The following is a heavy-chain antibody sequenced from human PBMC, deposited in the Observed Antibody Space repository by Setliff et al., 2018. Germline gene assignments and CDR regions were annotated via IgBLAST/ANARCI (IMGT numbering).Heavy chain of an antibody. J-gene: IGHJ4*02. CDR2: ISGYNGTT. V-gene: IGHV1-18*01. D-gene: IGHD3-3*01. CDR3: ARVPRLEWLLPTFDS. Sequence: APVKVSCKTSGYTFISYCISWVRQAPGQGLEWMGWISGYNGTTDYAQNFQGRVTMTTDTSTSTAYMELSSLRSDDTAVYYCARVPRLEWLLPTFDSWGQGTLVTVSS. CDR1: GYTFISYC.